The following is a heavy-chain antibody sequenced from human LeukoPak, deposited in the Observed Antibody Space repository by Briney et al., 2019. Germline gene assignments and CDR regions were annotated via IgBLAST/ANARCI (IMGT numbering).Heavy chain of an antibody. CDR1: GFSFNNYW. Sequence: PGGSLRLSCAASGFSFNNYWMSWVRQAPGKGLEWVANIKPDGGEKYIVDSVKGRFTISRDNAKNSLYLQKNSLRAEDTALYYCARDCGGGAPCFDYCGQGTLVTVSS. J-gene: IGHJ4*02. CDR2: IKPDGGEK. CDR3: ARDCGGGAPCFDY. D-gene: IGHD3-16*01. V-gene: IGHV3-7*03.